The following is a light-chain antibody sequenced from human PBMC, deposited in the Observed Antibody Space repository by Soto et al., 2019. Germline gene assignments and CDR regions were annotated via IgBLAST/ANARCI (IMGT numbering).Light chain of an antibody. CDR2: QDS. J-gene: IGLJ3*02. V-gene: IGLV3-1*01. CDR1: KLGDKY. Sequence: SYELTQPPSVSVSPGQTASITCSGDKLGDKYACWYQQKPGQSPVLVMYQDSKRPSGIPERFSGSNSGNTATLTISGTQAMDEADYYCQAWDSSTDWVFGGGTKLTVL. CDR3: QAWDSSTDWV.